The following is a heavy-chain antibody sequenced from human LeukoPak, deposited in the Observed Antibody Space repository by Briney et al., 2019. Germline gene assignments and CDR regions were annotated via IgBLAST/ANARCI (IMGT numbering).Heavy chain of an antibody. Sequence: GGSLRLSCAASGFTFSSFLMSWVRQAPGKGLQWVANIKQDGSETFYVDSVKGRFTISRDNDKSSLFLQMDSLRAEDTALYYCVREWGTAGMDVWGQGTTVIVSS. CDR2: IKQDGSET. CDR3: VREWGTAGMDV. CDR1: GFTFSSFL. V-gene: IGHV3-7*01. D-gene: IGHD1-1*01. J-gene: IGHJ6*02.